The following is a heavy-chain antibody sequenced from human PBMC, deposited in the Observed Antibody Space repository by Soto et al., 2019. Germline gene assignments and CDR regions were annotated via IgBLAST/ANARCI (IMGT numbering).Heavy chain of an antibody. D-gene: IGHD5-18*01. CDR1: GYSFTSYY. Sequence: ASVKVSCKASGYSFTSYYMHWVRQAPGQGLEWMGWINPNSGGTNYAQKFQGRVTMTRDTSISTAYMELRSLRSDDTAVYYCAREDTAMVDYWGQGTLVTVSS. CDR2: INPNSGGT. J-gene: IGHJ4*02. V-gene: IGHV1-2*02. CDR3: AREDTAMVDY.